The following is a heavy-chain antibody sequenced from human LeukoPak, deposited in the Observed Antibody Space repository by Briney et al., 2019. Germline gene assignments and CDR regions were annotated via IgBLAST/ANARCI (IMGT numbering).Heavy chain of an antibody. CDR3: AKVAQMITFGGVIVPDAFDI. CDR1: GFTFSSYA. D-gene: IGHD3-16*02. Sequence: GGSLRLSCAASGFTFSSYAMSWVRQAPGKGLEWVSAISGSGGSTYYADSVKGRFTVSRDNSKNTLYLQMNSLRAEDTAVYYCAKVAQMITFGGVIVPDAFDIWGQGTMVTVSS. CDR2: ISGSGGST. V-gene: IGHV3-23*01. J-gene: IGHJ3*02.